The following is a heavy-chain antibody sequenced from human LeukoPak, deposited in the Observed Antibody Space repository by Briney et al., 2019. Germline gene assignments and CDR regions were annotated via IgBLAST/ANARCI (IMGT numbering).Heavy chain of an antibody. CDR3: ARRLYSSGWYLGEGVWFDP. D-gene: IGHD6-19*01. CDR2: IYPGDSDT. CDR1: GYSFTSYW. Sequence: GESLKISCKGSGYSFTSYWIGWVRQMPGKGLEWMGIIYPGDSDTRYSPSFQGQVTISADKSISTAYLQWSSLKASDTAMYYCARRLYSSGWYLGEGVWFDPWGQGTLVTVSS. V-gene: IGHV5-51*01. J-gene: IGHJ5*02.